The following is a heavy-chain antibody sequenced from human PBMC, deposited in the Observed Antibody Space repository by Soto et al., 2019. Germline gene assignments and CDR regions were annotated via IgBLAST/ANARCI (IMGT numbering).Heavy chain of an antibody. J-gene: IGHJ4*02. CDR2: IYYSGST. V-gene: IGHV4-59*01. CDR1: GGSISSYY. D-gene: IGHD5-18*01. CDR3: AREKLDTGLDY. Sequence: SETLSLTXTVSGGSISSYYWSWIRQPPGKGLEWIGYIYYSGSTNYNPSLKSRVTISVDTSKNQFSLKLSSVTAADTAVYYCAREKLDTGLDYWGQGTLVTVSS.